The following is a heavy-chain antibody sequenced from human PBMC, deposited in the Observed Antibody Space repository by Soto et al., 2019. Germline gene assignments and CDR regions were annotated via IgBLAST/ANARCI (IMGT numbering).Heavy chain of an antibody. CDR2: IDPSDSQT. CDR3: ARQIYDSDTGPNFQYYFDS. J-gene: IGHJ4*02. V-gene: IGHV5-10-1*01. D-gene: IGHD2-8*02. CDR1: GYSFAGYW. Sequence: GESLKISCKGSGYSFAGYWITWVRQKPGKGLEWMGRIDPSDSQTYYSPSFRGHVTISATKSITTVFLQWSSLRASDTAMYFCARQIYDSDTGPNFQYYFDSWGQGTPVTVSS.